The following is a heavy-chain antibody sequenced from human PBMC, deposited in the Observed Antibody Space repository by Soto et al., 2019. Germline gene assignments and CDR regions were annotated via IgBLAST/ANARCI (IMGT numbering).Heavy chain of an antibody. CDR2: IDPSDSYT. Sequence: GESLKISCKGSGYSFTSYWISWVRQMPGKGPEWMGRIDPSDSYTNYSPSFQGHVTISADKSISTAYLQWSSLKASDTAMYYCARHTTSSTSFFSFDYWGQGTLVTVSS. J-gene: IGHJ4*02. CDR3: ARHTTSSTSFFSFDY. D-gene: IGHD2-2*01. V-gene: IGHV5-10-1*01. CDR1: GYSFTSYW.